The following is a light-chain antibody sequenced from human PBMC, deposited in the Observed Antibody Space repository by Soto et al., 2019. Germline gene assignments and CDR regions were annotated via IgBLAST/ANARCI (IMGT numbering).Light chain of an antibody. J-gene: IGKJ1*01. Sequence: EIQITQSPATVSASQGERATISCRASQSINSNLAWYQQKPGQAPRLLIYDASTRATGLPARFSGSGSGTEFTLTVSSRQHEDFAVCYCRQYKISPRWTFCQG. CDR2: DAS. CDR1: QSINSN. V-gene: IGKV3-15*01. CDR3: RQYKISPRWT.